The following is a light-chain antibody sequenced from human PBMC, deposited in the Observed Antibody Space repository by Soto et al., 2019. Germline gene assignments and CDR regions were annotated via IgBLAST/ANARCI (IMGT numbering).Light chain of an antibody. J-gene: IGKJ1*01. CDR1: QSVSGY. V-gene: IGKV3-11*01. CDR3: HQSSDWASWT. CDR2: DAS. Sequence: EIVLTQSPATLSLSPGERATLSCRASQSVSGYLAWYQHKPGQAPRLLIYDASIRAAGIPGRFSGSGSGTDFTLTISSLEPEDVALYYCHQSSDWASWTFGQGSRVEIK.